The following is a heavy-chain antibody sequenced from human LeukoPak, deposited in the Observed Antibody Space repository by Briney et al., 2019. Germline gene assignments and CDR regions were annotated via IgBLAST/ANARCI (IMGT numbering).Heavy chain of an antibody. D-gene: IGHD6-19*01. CDR3: AKPDGYSSAWLRT. J-gene: IGHJ4*02. CDR1: GSTSSNYW. V-gene: IGHV5-51*01. Sequence: GESLKISCKVFGSTSSNYWIAWVRRMPGKGLELMGIIYVGDSGTRYSPSFQGQVTISADKSINTAYLQWSSLRASDTAMYFCAKPDGYSSAWLRTWGQGTLVTVSS. CDR2: IYVGDSGT.